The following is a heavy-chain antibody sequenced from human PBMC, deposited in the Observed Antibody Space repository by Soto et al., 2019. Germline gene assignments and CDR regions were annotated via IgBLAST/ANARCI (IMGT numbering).Heavy chain of an antibody. D-gene: IGHD4-17*01. J-gene: IGHJ4*02. V-gene: IGHV3-21*01. Sequence: GGSLRLSCAASGFTFSSYSMNWVRQAPGKGLEWVSSISTSSSYIYYADSVKGRFTISRDNAKNSLFLQMNSLRAEDTAVYYCARDTITVTTGRFDYWGQGTLVTVSS. CDR3: ARDTITVTTGRFDY. CDR2: ISTSSSYI. CDR1: GFTFSSYS.